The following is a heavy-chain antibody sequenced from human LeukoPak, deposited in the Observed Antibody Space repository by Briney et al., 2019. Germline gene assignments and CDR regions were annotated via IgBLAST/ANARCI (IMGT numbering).Heavy chain of an antibody. Sequence: PGGSLRLSCAASGFTFSSYGMHWVRQAPGKGLEWVAVISYDGSNKYYADSVKGRFTISRDNSKNTLYLQMNSLRAEDTAVYYCAKRAVVPAAPEYFQHWGQGTLVTVSS. CDR2: ISYDGSNK. CDR3: AKRAVVPAAPEYFQH. J-gene: IGHJ1*01. CDR1: GFTFSSYG. V-gene: IGHV3-30*18. D-gene: IGHD2-2*01.